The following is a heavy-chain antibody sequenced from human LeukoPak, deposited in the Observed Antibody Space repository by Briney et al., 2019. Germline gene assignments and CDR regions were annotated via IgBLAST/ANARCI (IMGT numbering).Heavy chain of an antibody. CDR2: ISYDGSNK. D-gene: IGHD5-18*01. J-gene: IGHJ4*02. V-gene: IGHV3-30*18. CDR1: GFTFSSYG. CDR3: AKVRQGLWIDY. Sequence: GRSLRLSCAASGFTFSSYGMHWVRQAPGKGLEWVAVISYDGSNKYYADSVKGRFTISRVNSKNTLYLQMNSLRAEDTAVYYCAKVRQGLWIDYWGRGTLVTVSS.